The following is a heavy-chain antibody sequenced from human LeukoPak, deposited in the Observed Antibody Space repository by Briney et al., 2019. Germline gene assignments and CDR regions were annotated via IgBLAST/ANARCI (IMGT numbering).Heavy chain of an antibody. V-gene: IGHV3-43*02. D-gene: IGHD4-17*01. CDR1: GFTFDDYA. CDR2: ISGDGGST. CDR3: AKDGEGYFDY. Sequence: PGGPLRLSCAASGFTFDDYAMHWVRQTPGKGLEWVSLISGDGGSTYYADSVKGRFTISRDNSKNSLYLQMNSLRTEDTALYYCAKDGEGYFDYWGQGTLVTVSS. J-gene: IGHJ4*02.